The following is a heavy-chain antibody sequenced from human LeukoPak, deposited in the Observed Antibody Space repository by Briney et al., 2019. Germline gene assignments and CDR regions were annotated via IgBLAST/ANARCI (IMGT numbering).Heavy chain of an antibody. Sequence: PGGSLRLSCAASGFTFSSYGMHWVRQAPGKGLEWVAFIRYDGSNKYYADSVKGRFTISRDNSKNTLYLQMNSLRVEDSAVYYCSGRGSGNYFFDQWGQGTLVTVSS. CDR3: SGRGSGNYFFDQ. CDR2: IRYDGSNK. J-gene: IGHJ5*02. CDR1: GFTFSSYG. V-gene: IGHV3-30*02. D-gene: IGHD3-10*01.